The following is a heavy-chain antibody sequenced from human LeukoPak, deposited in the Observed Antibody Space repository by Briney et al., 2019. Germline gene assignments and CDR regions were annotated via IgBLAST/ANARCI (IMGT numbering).Heavy chain of an antibody. CDR3: ARSGGEFYDSSGYAVIDS. J-gene: IGHJ5*01. CDR1: GFTFSSYA. CDR2: ISGSGGST. Sequence: PGGSLRLSCAASGFTFSSYAMSWVRQAPGKGLEWVSAISGSGGSTYYADSVKGRFTVSRDNSKTTLYLQMNSLRAEDTALYYCARSGGEFYDSSGYAVIDSWGRGTLVTVSS. V-gene: IGHV3-23*01. D-gene: IGHD3-22*01.